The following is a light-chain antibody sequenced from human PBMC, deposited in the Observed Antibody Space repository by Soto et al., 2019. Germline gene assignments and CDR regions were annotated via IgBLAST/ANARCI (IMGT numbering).Light chain of an antibody. CDR3: QQNYNTRIT. Sequence: DLQITQTPSSLSASIGDRVTITCRASQSIYRYLNWYQQEPGKAPKRLIYAASSLQSGVPSRFSGSGSGTDFTLTISSLQPEDFTTYYYQQNYNTRITFGQGTRLEI. J-gene: IGKJ5*01. V-gene: IGKV1-39*01. CDR2: AAS. CDR1: QSIYRY.